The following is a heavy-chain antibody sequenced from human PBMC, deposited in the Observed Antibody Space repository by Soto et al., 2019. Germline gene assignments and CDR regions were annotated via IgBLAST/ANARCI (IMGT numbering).Heavy chain of an antibody. V-gene: IGHV1-69*01. CDR1: GGTFSSYA. D-gene: IGHD3-22*01. Sequence: QVQLVQSGAEVKKPGSSVKVSCKASGGTFSSYAISWVRQAPGQGLEWMGGLIPIFGTANYAQKFQGRVTITADESTSTAYMELISLRSEDTAVYYCASKNYDSSGYYLYYYYGMDVWGQGTTVTVSS. J-gene: IGHJ6*02. CDR2: LIPIFGTA. CDR3: ASKNYDSSGYYLYYYYGMDV.